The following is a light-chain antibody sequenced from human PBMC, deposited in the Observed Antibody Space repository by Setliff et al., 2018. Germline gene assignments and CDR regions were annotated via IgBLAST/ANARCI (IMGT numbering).Light chain of an antibody. J-gene: IGLJ2*01. CDR1: SGAVTNGHY. Sequence: AVVTQEPSLTVSPGGTVTLTCGSSSGAVTNGHYPYWFQQRPGQAPTTLIYDTSNKYSWTPARFSGSLLGGKAALTLSGAQPEDEADYFCFLSYYGTVVFGGGTKGTVL. CDR2: DTS. V-gene: IGLV7-46*01. CDR3: FLSYYGTVV.